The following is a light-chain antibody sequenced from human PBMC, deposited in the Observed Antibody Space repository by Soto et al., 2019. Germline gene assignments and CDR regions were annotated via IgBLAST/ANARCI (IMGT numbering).Light chain of an antibody. CDR3: QQSHSTPLT. V-gene: IGKV1-39*01. CDR1: LRISKY. CDR2: GAS. J-gene: IGKJ4*01. Sequence: DIPVIQSPSSLSASVGDRVTITCRASLRISKYLNWYQQKPGKAPKLLIYGASTLQSGVPPRFSGSGSGTDFTLTISGLQPEDSATYYCQQSHSTPLTFGGGTKLEI.